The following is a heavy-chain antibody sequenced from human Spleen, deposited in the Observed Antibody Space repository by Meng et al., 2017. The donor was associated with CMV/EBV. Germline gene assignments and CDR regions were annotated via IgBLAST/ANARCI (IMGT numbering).Heavy chain of an antibody. CDR1: GYTFTDYY. CDR2: INPNTGGT. V-gene: IGHV1-2*02. J-gene: IGHJ3*02. Sequence: ASVKVSCKASGYTFTDYYMHWVRQAPGQGLEWMGWINPNTGGTNYVQKFQGRVTMTRDTSISTAYMELRRLRSDDTAMLYCARVQILHYYDSSNVLDIWGQGTMVTVSS. D-gene: IGHD3-22*01. CDR3: ARVQILHYYDSSNVLDI.